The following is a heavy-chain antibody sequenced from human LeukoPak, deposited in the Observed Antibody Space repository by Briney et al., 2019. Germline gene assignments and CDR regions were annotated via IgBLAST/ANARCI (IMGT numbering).Heavy chain of an antibody. CDR2: IYPGDSDT. D-gene: IGHD2-21*02. J-gene: IGHJ4*02. Sequence: ESLKISCKASGYSFTNYWIGWVRQMPGKGLEWMGIIYPGDSDTRYSPSFQGQVTIAADKSISTAYLQWSSLKASDTAMYYCTRRAIGDAFDYWGQGTLVTVSS. CDR1: GYSFTNYW. CDR3: TRRAIGDAFDY. V-gene: IGHV5-51*01.